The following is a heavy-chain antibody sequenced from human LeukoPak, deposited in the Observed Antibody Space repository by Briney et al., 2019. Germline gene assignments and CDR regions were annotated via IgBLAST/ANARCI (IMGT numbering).Heavy chain of an antibody. Sequence: GGSLRLSCAASGSTVSSNYMSWVRQAPGKGLEWVSIIYSGGSTYYADSVKGRFTISRDNSKNTLYLQMNSLRAEDTAVYYCARDRTGQQLISRKEYYYMDVWGKGTTVTISS. CDR3: ARDRTGQQLISRKEYYYMDV. D-gene: IGHD4-11*01. CDR1: GSTVSSNY. J-gene: IGHJ6*03. V-gene: IGHV3-66*01. CDR2: IYSGGST.